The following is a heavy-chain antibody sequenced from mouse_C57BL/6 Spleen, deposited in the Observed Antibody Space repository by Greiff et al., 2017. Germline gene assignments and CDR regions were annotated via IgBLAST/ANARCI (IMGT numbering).Heavy chain of an antibody. CDR2: INPNNGGT. D-gene: IGHD1-1*01. J-gene: IGHJ4*01. V-gene: IGHV1-22*01. Sequence: VQLQQSGPELVKPGASVKMSCKASGYTFTDYNMHWVKQSHGKSLEWIGYINPNNGGTSYNQQFKGKATLTVNKSSSTAYMELRSLTSEDSAVYYCARGDYYGSSYGAMDYWGQGTSVTVSS. CDR1: GYTFTDYN. CDR3: ARGDYYGSSYGAMDY.